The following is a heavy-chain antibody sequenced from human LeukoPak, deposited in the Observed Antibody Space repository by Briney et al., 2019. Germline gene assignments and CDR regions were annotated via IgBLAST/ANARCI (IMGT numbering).Heavy chain of an antibody. D-gene: IGHD1-1*01. CDR2: ISGSGFIT. V-gene: IGHV3-23*01. J-gene: IGHJ4*02. CDR1: GFTFSNYA. Sequence: PGGSLRLSCAASGFTFSNYAMSWVRQAPGKGLEWVSAISGSGFITYYTDSVKGRFTISRDNAKNSLYLQMNSLRAEDTVVYYCARSAAGTYYWGQGTLVTVSS. CDR3: ARSAAGTYY.